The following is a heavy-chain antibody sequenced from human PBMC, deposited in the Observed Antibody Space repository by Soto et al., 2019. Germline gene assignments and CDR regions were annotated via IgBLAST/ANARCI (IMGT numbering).Heavy chain of an antibody. J-gene: IGHJ6*02. CDR3: ARVLRSYDSSGYPYYYYGMDV. CDR2: IIPIFGTA. Sequence: SVKVSCKASGGTFSIYAISCVVQSPLRWLDWMGGIIPIFGTANYAQKFQGRVTITADESTSTAYMELSSLRSEDTAVYYCARVLRSYDSSGYPYYYYGMDVWGQGTTVTVSS. CDR1: GGTFSIYA. D-gene: IGHD3-22*01. V-gene: IGHV1-69*13.